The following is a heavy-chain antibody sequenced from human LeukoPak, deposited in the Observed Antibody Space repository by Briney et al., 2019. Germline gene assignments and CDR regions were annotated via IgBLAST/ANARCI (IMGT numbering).Heavy chain of an antibody. V-gene: IGHV4-34*01. Sequence: SETLSLTCAVYGGSFSGYYWSWIRQPPGKGLEWIGEINHSGSTNYNPSLKSRVTISVDTSKNQFSLKLSSVTAADTAVYYCARGPYYDSSGQFDYWGQGTLVTVSS. CDR3: ARGPYYDSSGQFDY. D-gene: IGHD3-22*01. CDR2: INHSGST. J-gene: IGHJ4*02. CDR1: GGSFSGYY.